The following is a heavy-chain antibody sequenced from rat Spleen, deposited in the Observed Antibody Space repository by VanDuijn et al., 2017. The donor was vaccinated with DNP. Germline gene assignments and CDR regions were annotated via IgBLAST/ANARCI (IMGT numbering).Heavy chain of an antibody. CDR3: ARWPGYNPPYAMDA. J-gene: IGHJ4*01. Sequence: EVQLVESGGGLVQPGRSMKLSCAASGFPFSDYFMAWVRQAPNKGLEWVASISHDGGGTFYGDSVKGRFTISRENAKTTLYLQMNSLRSEDTATYYFARWPGYNPPYAMDAWGQGTSVTVSS. D-gene: IGHD1-4*01. CDR2: ISHDGGGT. CDR1: GFPFSDYF. V-gene: IGHV5-22*01.